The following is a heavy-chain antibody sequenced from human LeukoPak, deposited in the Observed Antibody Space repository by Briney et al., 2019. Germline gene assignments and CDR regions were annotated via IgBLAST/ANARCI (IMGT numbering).Heavy chain of an antibody. Sequence: ASVKVSCKASGYTFTGYYMHWVRQAPGQGLEWMGWINPNSGGTNYAQKLQGRVTMTRDTSISTVYMDLSRLTSDDTAVYYCARVRVTGSYGLDLGHWGQGTLVTVSS. V-gene: IGHV1-2*02. CDR1: GYTFTGYY. CDR2: INPNSGGT. CDR3: ARVRVTGSYGLDLGH. J-gene: IGHJ4*02. D-gene: IGHD1-26*01.